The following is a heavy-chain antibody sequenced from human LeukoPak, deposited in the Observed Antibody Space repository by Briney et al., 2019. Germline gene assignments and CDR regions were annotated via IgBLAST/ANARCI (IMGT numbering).Heavy chain of an antibody. Sequence: ASVKVSCKASGGTFSSYAISWVRQAPGQGLEWMGGIIPIFGTANYAQKLQGRVTITTDESTSTAYMELSSLRSEDTAVYYCARSPPVPAAIEKFYYYYYYMDVWGKGTTVTVSS. J-gene: IGHJ6*03. D-gene: IGHD2-2*02. V-gene: IGHV1-69*05. CDR1: GGTFSSYA. CDR3: ARSPPVPAAIEKFYYYYYYMDV. CDR2: IIPIFGTA.